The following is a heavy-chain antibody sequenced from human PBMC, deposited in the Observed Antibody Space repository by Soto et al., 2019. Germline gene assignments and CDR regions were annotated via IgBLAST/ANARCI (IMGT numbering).Heavy chain of an antibody. CDR3: ARRGSYYGSGSYHWFDP. J-gene: IGHJ5*02. CDR2: IYYSGST. D-gene: IGHD3-10*01. CDR1: GGSISSYY. Sequence: PSETLSLTCTVSGGSISSYYWSWIRQPPGKGLEWIGYIYYSGSTNYNPSLKSRVTISVDTSKNQFSLKLSSVTAADTAVYYCARRGSYYGSGSYHWFDPWGQGTLVTVSS. V-gene: IGHV4-59*08.